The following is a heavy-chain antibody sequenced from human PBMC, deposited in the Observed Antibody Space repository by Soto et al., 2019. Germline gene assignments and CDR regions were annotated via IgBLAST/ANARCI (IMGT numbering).Heavy chain of an antibody. CDR1: NGSISPNY. V-gene: IGHV4-59*08. CDR3: ARLGAYFQALDS. D-gene: IGHD3-16*01. CDR2: IYFAGTT. J-gene: IGHJ4*02. Sequence: QVQLQESGPGLVKPSETLSLTCTVSNGSISPNYWSWIRQPPGKGLEWIGYIYFAGTTTYNPSLKSRVXXXLXXSKNRFSLRLTSVTAADTAVYYCARLGAYFQALDSWGQGTLVTVSS.